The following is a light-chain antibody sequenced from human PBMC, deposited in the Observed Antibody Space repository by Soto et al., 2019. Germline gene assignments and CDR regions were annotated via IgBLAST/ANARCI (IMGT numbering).Light chain of an antibody. CDR3: SSYAGSSNYVV. J-gene: IGLJ2*01. CDR1: SSDVGGYNY. CDR2: AVS. V-gene: IGLV2-8*01. Sequence: QSVLTQPPSASGSPGQSVTISCTGTSSDVGGYNYVSWYQQHPGKAPKLMIYAVSKRPSGVPDRFSGFKSGNTASLTVSGLQAEDEADYYCSSYAGSSNYVVFGGGTKVTVL.